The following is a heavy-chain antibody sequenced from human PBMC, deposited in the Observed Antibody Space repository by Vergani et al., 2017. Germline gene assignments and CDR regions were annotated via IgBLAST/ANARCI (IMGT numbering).Heavy chain of an antibody. J-gene: IGHJ5*02. Sequence: QVQLVQSGAEVKKPGASVKVSCKASGYTFTSYYMHWVRQAPGQGLEWMGIINPSGGSTSYAQKFQGRVTMTRDTSTSTVYMELSSLRSEDTAVYYCATVRDGLRFLEWLGGFDPWGQGTLVTVSS. V-gene: IGHV1-46*01. CDR2: INPSGGST. CDR1: GYTFTSYY. CDR3: ATVRDGLRFLEWLGGFDP. D-gene: IGHD3-3*01.